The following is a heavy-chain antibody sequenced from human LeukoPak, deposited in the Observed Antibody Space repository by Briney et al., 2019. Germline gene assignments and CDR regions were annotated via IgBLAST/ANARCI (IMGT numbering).Heavy chain of an antibody. CDR2: INWNGGST. D-gene: IGHD3-10*01. CDR1: GFTFDDYG. V-gene: IGHV3-20*01. J-gene: IGHJ5*02. CDR3: ARDLYYGSGTHNWFDP. Sequence: PGGSLRLSCAASGFTFDDYGMSWVRQAPGKGLEWVSGINWNGGSTGYADSVKGRFTISRDNAKNSLYLQMNSLRAEDTALYHCARDLYYGSGTHNWFDPWGQGTLVTVSS.